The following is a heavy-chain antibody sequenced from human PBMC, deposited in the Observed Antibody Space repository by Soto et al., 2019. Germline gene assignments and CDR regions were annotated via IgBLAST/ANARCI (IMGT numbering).Heavy chain of an antibody. J-gene: IGHJ5*02. V-gene: IGHV4-39*01. CDR1: AGSVSSSSDY. Sequence: PSETLSLTCTVSAGSVSSSSDYWGWIRQPPGKGLEWIGSIYYSGRTYYDPSLKSRVTMTVDTSKNQFSLNLTSVTAADTAVYYCARQPPTWSHNWLDPWGQGTLVTVS. CDR2: IYYSGRT. D-gene: IGHD3-3*01. CDR3: ARQPPTWSHNWLDP.